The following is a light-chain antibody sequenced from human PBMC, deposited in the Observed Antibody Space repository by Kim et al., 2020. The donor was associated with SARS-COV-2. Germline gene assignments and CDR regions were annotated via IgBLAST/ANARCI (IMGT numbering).Light chain of an antibody. Sequence: GQSITFSCPGTSSDVGVYNYVSRYPLHPGKAPKLVIYDVSKRPSGVSNRFSGSKSGNTASLTISGLQAEDEADYYCSSYTSSSTWVFGGGTQLTVL. CDR2: DVS. J-gene: IGLJ3*02. V-gene: IGLV2-14*04. CDR1: SSDVGVYNY. CDR3: SSYTSSSTWV.